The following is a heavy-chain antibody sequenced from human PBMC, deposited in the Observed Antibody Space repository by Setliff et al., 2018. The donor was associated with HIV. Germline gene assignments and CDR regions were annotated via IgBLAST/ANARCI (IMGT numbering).Heavy chain of an antibody. CDR3: AIGFGRSTWTYYYYYMDV. D-gene: IGHD6-13*01. V-gene: IGHV1-69*04. Sequence: SVKVSCKASGDIFNNNAINWVRQAPGQGLEWMGRIIPIFGLANYARKFQGRVTITADKSTSTAYLELSSLTYDDTAIYYCAIGFGRSTWTYYYYYMDVWGKGTTVTVSS. CDR2: IIPIFGLA. J-gene: IGHJ6*03. CDR1: GDIFNNNA.